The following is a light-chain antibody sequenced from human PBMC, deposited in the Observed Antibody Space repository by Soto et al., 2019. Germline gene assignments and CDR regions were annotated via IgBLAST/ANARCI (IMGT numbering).Light chain of an antibody. CDR1: SSDVGGYKY. J-gene: IGLJ2*01. CDR3: CSYTGSSTLV. Sequence: QSVLTQPASVSGSPGQTITISCTGSSSDVGGYKYVSWYQQNPGKVPKLLIYDVNNRPSGVSNRFSGSKSGNTASLTISGLQGEDEGDYYCCSYTGSSTLVFGGGTQLTVL. CDR2: DVN. V-gene: IGLV2-14*01.